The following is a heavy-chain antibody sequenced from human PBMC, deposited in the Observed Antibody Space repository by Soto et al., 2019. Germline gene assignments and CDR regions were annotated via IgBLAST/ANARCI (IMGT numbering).Heavy chain of an antibody. CDR3: AKDPLWYDSDWYPPPGSDP. D-gene: IGHD6-19*01. V-gene: IGHV3-23*01. CDR1: GFTFSNYA. Sequence: EVQLLESGGGFVQPGGSLRLSCAASGFTFSNYAMSWVRQAPGKGLEWVSAITAYGDSTHYADSVKGRFTISRDSPKNTLYLQMDSLRAEDTAVYYCAKDPLWYDSDWYPPPGSDPWGQGTLVTVSS. CDR2: ITAYGDST. J-gene: IGHJ5*02.